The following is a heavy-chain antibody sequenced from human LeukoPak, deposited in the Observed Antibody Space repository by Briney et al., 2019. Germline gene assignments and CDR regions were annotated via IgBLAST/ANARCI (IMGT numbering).Heavy chain of an antibody. CDR1: GLTFSSSW. CDR2: INPEGSEK. D-gene: IGHD7-27*01. J-gene: IGHJ4*02. Sequence: GGSLRLSCAVSGLTFSSSWMDWVRQAPGKGLEWVASINPEGSEKYSADSVKGRFTISRDNAKNSLYLQMNSLRAEDTAVYYCARALNWGLDYWGQGTLVTVSS. V-gene: IGHV3-7*01. CDR3: ARALNWGLDY.